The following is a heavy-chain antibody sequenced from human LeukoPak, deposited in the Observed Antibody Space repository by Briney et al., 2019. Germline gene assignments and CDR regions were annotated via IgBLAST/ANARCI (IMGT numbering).Heavy chain of an antibody. Sequence: SETLSLTCTVSGDSINSLDLWSWVRQPPGKGLEWIGEMYLSGTTHSNPSVKSRVTISVDTSKNQFSLKLSSVTAADTAVYYCARDSGWWRFDFWGQGTLVTVSS. J-gene: IGHJ4*02. CDR2: MYLSGTT. V-gene: IGHV4-4*02. CDR1: GDSINSLDL. D-gene: IGHD6-13*01. CDR3: ARDSGWWRFDF.